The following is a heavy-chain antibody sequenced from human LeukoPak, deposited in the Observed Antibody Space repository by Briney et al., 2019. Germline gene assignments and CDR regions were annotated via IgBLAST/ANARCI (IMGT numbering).Heavy chain of an antibody. D-gene: IGHD6-19*01. J-gene: IGHJ4*02. Sequence: GGSLRLSCAASGFTFDDYAMHWVRQAPGKGLEWVSGISWNSGSIGYADSVKGRFTISRGNAKNSLYLQMNSLRAEDTALYYCAKDSQWLVSSNFDYWGQGTLVTVSS. CDR2: ISWNSGSI. CDR3: AKDSQWLVSSNFDY. CDR1: GFTFDDYA. V-gene: IGHV3-9*01.